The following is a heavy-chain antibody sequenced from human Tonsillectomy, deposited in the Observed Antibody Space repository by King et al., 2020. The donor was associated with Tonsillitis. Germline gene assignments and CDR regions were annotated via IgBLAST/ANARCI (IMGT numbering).Heavy chain of an antibody. V-gene: IGHV3-30*01. CDR2: ISYDGSNK. CDR1: GFTFSSYA. CDR3: AGEQWLVPSPFDY. Sequence: VQLVESGGGVVQPGRSLRLSCAASGFTFSSYAMHWVRQAPGKGLVWVAVISYDGSNKYYADSVKGRFTIYRDNSKNTLYLQMNSLVTEDTAGYFWAGEQWLVPSPFDYWGQGTLVTVSS. J-gene: IGHJ4*02. D-gene: IGHD6-19*01.